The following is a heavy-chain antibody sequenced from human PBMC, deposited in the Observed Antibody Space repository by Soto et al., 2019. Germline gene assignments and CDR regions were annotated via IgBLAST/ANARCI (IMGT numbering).Heavy chain of an antibody. CDR2: IYYSGST. D-gene: IGHD3-22*01. J-gene: IGHJ4*02. V-gene: IGHV4-39*01. Sequence: QLQLQESGPGLVKPSETLSLTCTVSGGSISSSSYYWGWIRQPPGKGLEWIGSIYYSGSTYYNPSPRGRVTISVDTSKNQSSLKLSSVTAADTAVYYCARLVYDSSGYRPGWGQGTLVTVSS. CDR1: GGSISSSSYY. CDR3: ARLVYDSSGYRPG.